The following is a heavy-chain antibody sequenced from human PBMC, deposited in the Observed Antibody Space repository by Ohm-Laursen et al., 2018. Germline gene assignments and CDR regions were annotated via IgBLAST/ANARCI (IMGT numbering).Heavy chain of an antibody. D-gene: IGHD3-3*01. V-gene: IGHV4-39*01. CDR3: ARAFWNGCNDAFDV. CDR1: GGSISSSSYC. CDR2: IYYSGST. J-gene: IGHJ3*01. Sequence: SETLSLTCSVSGGSISSSSYCWGWIRQPPGKGLEWIGNIYYSGSTYYNPSLRSRVSISIHTSQNQFSLKLSSVTATDTAVYYCARAFWNGCNDAFDVWGQGTMVTVSS.